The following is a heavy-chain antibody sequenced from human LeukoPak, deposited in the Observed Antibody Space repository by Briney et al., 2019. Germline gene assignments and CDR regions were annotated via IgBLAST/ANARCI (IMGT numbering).Heavy chain of an antibody. CDR2: TYYRSKWYN. Sequence: SQTLSLTCAISGDSVSSNNGAWNWIRQSPSRGLEWLGRTYYRSKWYNDYAGSLNGRITISPDTSKNQFSLHLNSVTPEDTAVYYCARDLGNTGWYTFDYWGQGILVTVSS. D-gene: IGHD6-19*01. CDR3: ARDLGNTGWYTFDY. J-gene: IGHJ4*02. CDR1: GDSVSSNNGA. V-gene: IGHV6-1*01.